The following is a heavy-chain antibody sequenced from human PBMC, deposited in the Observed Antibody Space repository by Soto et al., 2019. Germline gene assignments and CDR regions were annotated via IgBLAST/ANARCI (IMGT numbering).Heavy chain of an antibody. V-gene: IGHV1-58*02. CDR1: GFTFTSSA. CDR3: AASYYDFWSGYAPYYYYMDV. J-gene: IGHJ6*03. D-gene: IGHD3-3*01. CDR2: IVVGSGNT. Sequence: SVKVSCKASGFTFTSSAMQWVRQARGQRLEWIGWIVVGSGNTNYAQKFQERVTITRDMSTSTAYMELSSLRSEDTAVYYCAASYYDFWSGYAPYYYYMDVWGKGTTVTVSS.